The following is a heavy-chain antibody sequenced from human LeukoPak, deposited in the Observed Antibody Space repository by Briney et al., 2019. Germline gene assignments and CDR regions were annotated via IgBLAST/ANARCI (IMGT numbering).Heavy chain of an antibody. CDR2: ISYDGSNK. V-gene: IGHV3-30-3*01. Sequence: GGSLRLSCAASGFTFSSYAMHWVRQAPGKGLEWVAVISYDGSNKYYADSVKGRFTISRDNSKNTLYLQMNSLRAEDTAVYYCARDHSGRSSGSYGRGGLNWFDPWGQGTLVTVSS. D-gene: IGHD1-26*01. CDR1: GFTFSSYA. J-gene: IGHJ5*02. CDR3: ARDHSGRSSGSYGRGGLNWFDP.